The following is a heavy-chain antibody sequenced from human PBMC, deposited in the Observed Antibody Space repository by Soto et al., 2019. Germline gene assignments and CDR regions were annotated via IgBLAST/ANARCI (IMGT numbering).Heavy chain of an antibody. CDR1: GGSVSSGSYY. J-gene: IGHJ4*02. CDR3: ARVGDFWSGYYEYYFDY. D-gene: IGHD3-3*01. Sequence: SETLSLTCTVSGGSVSSGSYYWSWIRQPPGKGLEWIGYIYYSGSTNYNPSLKSRVTISVDTSKNQFSLKLSSVTAADTAVYYCARVGDFWSGYYEYYFDYWGQGTMVTVSS. CDR2: IYYSGST. V-gene: IGHV4-61*01.